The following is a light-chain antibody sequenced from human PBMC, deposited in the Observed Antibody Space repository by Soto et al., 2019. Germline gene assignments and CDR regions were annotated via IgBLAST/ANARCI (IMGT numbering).Light chain of an antibody. V-gene: IGKV3-11*01. J-gene: IGKJ1*01. CDR2: LTS. CDR1: QSVSSN. Sequence: EIVMTQSPATLSLSPGERATLSCRASQSVSSNLAWYQQKPGQAPRLLIYLTSNRAAGIPARFSGSGSETDFTLTISDVEPEDFAVYYCHQRQSWPRTFGQGTKVDIK. CDR3: HQRQSWPRT.